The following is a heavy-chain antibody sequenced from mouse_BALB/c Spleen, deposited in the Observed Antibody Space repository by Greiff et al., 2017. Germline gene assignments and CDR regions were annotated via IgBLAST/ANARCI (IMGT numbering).Heavy chain of an antibody. V-gene: IGHV10-1*02. CDR1: GFTFNTYA. D-gene: IGHD1-1*01. Sequence: EVMLVESGGGLVQPKGSLKLSCAASGFTFNTYAMNWVRQAPGKGLEWVARIRSKSNNYATYYADSVKDRFTISRDDSQSMLYLQMNNLKTEDTAMYYCVRPLLTTVVAPFAYWGQGTLVTVSA. CDR3: VRPLLTTVVAPFAY. J-gene: IGHJ3*01. CDR2: IRSKSNNYAT.